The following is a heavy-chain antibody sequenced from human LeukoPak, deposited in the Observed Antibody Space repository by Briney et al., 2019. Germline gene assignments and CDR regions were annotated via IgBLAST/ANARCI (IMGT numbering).Heavy chain of an antibody. V-gene: IGHV1-24*01. CDR3: ATDIYSSSSSYYYGMDV. CDR1: GYTLTELS. D-gene: IGHD6-6*01. CDR2: FDPEDGET. Sequence: GASVKVSCKVSGYTLTELSMHWVRQAPGKGLEWMGGFDPEDGETIYAQKFQGRVTMTEDISTDTAYMELSSLRSEDTAVYYCATDIYSSSSSYYYGMDVWGQGTTVTVSS. J-gene: IGHJ6*02.